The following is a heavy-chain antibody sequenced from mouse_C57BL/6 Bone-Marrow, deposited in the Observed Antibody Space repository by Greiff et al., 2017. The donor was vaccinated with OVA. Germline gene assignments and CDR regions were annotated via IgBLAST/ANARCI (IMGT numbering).Heavy chain of an antibody. CDR3: ARSGTTVVLDY. D-gene: IGHD1-1*01. CDR2: IYPGSGST. Sequence: QVQLKQPGAELVKPGASVKMSCKASGYTFTSYWITWVKQRPGQGLEWIGDIYPGSGSTNYNEKFKSKATLTVDTSSSTAYMQLSSLTSEDSAVYYCARSGTTVVLDYWGQGTTLTVSS. V-gene: IGHV1-55*01. CDR1: GYTFTSYW. J-gene: IGHJ2*01.